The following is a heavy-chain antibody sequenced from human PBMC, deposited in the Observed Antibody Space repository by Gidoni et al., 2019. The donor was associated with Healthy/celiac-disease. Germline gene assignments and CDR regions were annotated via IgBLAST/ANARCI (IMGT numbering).Heavy chain of an antibody. J-gene: IGHJ4*02. D-gene: IGHD1-26*01. V-gene: IGHV1-3*01. Sequence: QVQLVQSGAEVKKPGASVKVSCKASGYTFTSYAMHWVRQAPGQRLEWMGWINAGNGKTKYSQKFQGRVTITRDTSASTAYMELSSLRSEDTAVYYCARDLLRVGATAGFAYWGQGTLVTVSS. CDR1: GYTFTSYA. CDR2: INAGNGKT. CDR3: ARDLLRVGATAGFAY.